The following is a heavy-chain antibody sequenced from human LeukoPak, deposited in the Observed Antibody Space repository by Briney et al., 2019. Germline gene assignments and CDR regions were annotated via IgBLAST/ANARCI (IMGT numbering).Heavy chain of an antibody. J-gene: IGHJ4*02. CDR3: ARGHYGSGTYSLDY. D-gene: IGHD3-10*01. Sequence: GGSLRLSCEASGFSVSSNYMSWVRQAPGKGLEWVSVIYSGGSTYYADSVKGRFTISRDNSKNTLDLQMNSLRAEDTAVYYCARGHYGSGTYSLDYWGQGTLVTVSS. CDR1: GFSVSSNY. CDR2: IYSGGST. V-gene: IGHV3-53*01.